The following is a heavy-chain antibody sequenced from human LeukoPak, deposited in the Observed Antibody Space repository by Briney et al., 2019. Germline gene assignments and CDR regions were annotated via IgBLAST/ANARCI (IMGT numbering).Heavy chain of an antibody. Sequence: RRASVKVSCKASGGTFSSYAISWVRQAPGQGFEWMGGVIPIFGTANYAQKFQGRVTITADESTSTAYMELSSLRSEDTAVYYCARYYSGWYYFDYWGQGTLVTVSS. V-gene: IGHV1-69*01. CDR1: GGTFSSYA. CDR2: VIPIFGTA. CDR3: ARYYSGWYYFDY. D-gene: IGHD6-19*01. J-gene: IGHJ4*02.